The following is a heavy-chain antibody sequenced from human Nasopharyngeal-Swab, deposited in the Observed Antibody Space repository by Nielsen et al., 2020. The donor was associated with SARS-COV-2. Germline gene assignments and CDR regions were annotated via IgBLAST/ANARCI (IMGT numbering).Heavy chain of an antibody. V-gene: IGHV4-61*01. CDR2: IYYSGST. D-gene: IGHD2-15*01. CDR3: ASELLQYNWFDP. J-gene: IGHJ5*02. CDR1: GGSVSSGSYY. Sequence: SETLSLTCTVSGGSVSSGSYYWSWIRQPPGKGLEWIGYIYYSGSTNYNPSLKSRVTISVDTSKNQFSLKLSSVTAADTAVYYCASELLQYNWFDPWGQGTLVTVSS.